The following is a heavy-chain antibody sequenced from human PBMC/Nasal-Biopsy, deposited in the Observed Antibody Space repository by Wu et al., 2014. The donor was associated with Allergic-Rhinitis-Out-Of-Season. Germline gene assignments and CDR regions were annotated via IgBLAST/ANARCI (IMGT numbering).Heavy chain of an antibody. Sequence: LRLSCAASGFTFSGYYMNWIRQAPGKGLEWVSYVSSSSSYTDYADSVKGRFTISRDNAKKSLYLQMNSLRAEDTAVYYCAKADWTGDVERLDYWGQGTLVTVSS. CDR3: AKADWTGDVERLDY. V-gene: IGHV3-11*05. CDR1: GFTFSGYY. D-gene: IGHD3/OR15-3a*01. J-gene: IGHJ4*02. CDR2: VSSSSSYT.